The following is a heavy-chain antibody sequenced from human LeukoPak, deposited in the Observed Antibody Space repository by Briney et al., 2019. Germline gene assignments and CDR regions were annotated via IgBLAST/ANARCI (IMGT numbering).Heavy chain of an antibody. V-gene: IGHV3-33*01. CDR2: IWNDGSNK. Sequence: PGGSLRLSCAASGLTFSTYGMHWVRQAPGKGLEWVAVIWNDGSNKYYADSVKGRFTISRDNSRNTLYLQMNSLGGEDTAVYYCARDGWELLRDLGPLNYWGQGTLVTVSS. D-gene: IGHD1-26*01. CDR3: ARDGWELLRDLGPLNY. CDR1: GLTFSTYG. J-gene: IGHJ4*02.